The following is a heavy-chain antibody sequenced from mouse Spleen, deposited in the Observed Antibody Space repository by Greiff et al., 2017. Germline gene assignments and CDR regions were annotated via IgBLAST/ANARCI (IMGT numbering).Heavy chain of an antibody. Sequence: EVQVVESGGGLVQPGGSLKLSCATSGFTFSDYYMYWVRQTPEKRLEWVAYISNGGGSTYYPDTVKGRFTISRDNAKNTLYLQMSRLKSEDTAMYYCARRGTTVVATDAMDYWGQGTSVTVSS. D-gene: IGHD1-1*01. CDR3: ARRGTTVVATDAMDY. CDR2: ISNGGGST. CDR1: GFTFSDYY. J-gene: IGHJ4*01. V-gene: IGHV5-12*02.